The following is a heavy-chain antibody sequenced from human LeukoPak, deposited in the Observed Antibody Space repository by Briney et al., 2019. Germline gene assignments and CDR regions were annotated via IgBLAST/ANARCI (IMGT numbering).Heavy chain of an antibody. J-gene: IGHJ4*02. Sequence: GSLRLSCTVSGFTVSSNSMSWVRQAPGKGLEWIGYIYYSGSTNYNPSLKSRVTISVDTSKNQFSLKLSSVTAADTAVYYCARVSDLTRRSHYFDYWGQGTLVTVSS. CDR1: GFTVSSNS. V-gene: IGHV4-59*02. CDR2: IYYSGST. D-gene: IGHD4-23*01. CDR3: ARVSDLTRRSHYFDY.